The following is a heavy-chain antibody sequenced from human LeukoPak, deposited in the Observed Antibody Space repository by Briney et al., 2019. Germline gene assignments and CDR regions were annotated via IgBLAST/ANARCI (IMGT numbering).Heavy chain of an antibody. CDR2: IKGDRSST. CDR3: ARGLPNYYGMDV. CDR1: AFTFNNW. J-gene: IGHJ6*02. Sequence: GGSLRLSCVASAFTFNNWMHWVRQAPGKGLVWVSRIKGDRSSTNYADSVRGRFTISRDNAKNTVYLQMNSLRTEDTAVYYCARGLPNYYGMDVWGQGTTVTVSS. V-gene: IGHV3-74*01.